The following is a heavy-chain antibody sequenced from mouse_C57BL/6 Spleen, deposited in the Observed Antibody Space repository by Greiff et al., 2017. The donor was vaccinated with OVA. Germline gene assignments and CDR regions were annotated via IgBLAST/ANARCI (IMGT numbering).Heavy chain of an antibody. V-gene: IGHV1-59*01. J-gene: IGHJ2*01. CDR3: ARGGTTVVGPYYFDY. CDR1: GYTFTSYW. Sequence: QVQLKQPGAELVRPGTSVKLSCKASGYTFTSYWMHWVKQRPGQGLEWIGVIDPSDSYTNYNQKFKGKATLTVDTSSSTAYMQLSSLTSEDSAVYYCARGGTTVVGPYYFDYWGQGTTLTVSS. CDR2: IDPSDSYT. D-gene: IGHD1-1*01.